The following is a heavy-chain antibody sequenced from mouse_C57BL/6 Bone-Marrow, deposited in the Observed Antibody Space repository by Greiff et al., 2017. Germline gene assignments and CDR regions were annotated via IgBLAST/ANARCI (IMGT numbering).Heavy chain of an antibody. V-gene: IGHV5-16*01. CDR2: INYDGSST. J-gene: IGHJ1*03. CDR1: GFTFSDYY. Sequence: EVQLVESEGGLVQPGSSMKLSCTASGFTFSDYYMAWVRQVPEKGLEWVANINYDGSSTYYLDSLKSRFIISRDNAKNILYLQMSSLKSEDTATYYCAREIYYYGPYFDVWGTGTTVTVAS. CDR3: AREIYYYGPYFDV. D-gene: IGHD1-1*01.